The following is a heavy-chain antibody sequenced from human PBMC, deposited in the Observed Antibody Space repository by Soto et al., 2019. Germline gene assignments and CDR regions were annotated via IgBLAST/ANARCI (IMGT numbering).Heavy chain of an antibody. J-gene: IGHJ6*02. Sequence: GGSLRLSCAASGFTSSSYSMNWVRQAPGKGLEWVSSISSSSSYIYYADSVKGRFTISRDNAKNSLYLQMNSLRAEDTAVYYCARGPYCSSTSCYIRVGYYYYGMDVWGQGTTVTVSS. CDR2: ISSSSSYI. D-gene: IGHD2-2*02. CDR1: GFTSSSYS. CDR3: ARGPYCSSTSCYIRVGYYYYGMDV. V-gene: IGHV3-21*01.